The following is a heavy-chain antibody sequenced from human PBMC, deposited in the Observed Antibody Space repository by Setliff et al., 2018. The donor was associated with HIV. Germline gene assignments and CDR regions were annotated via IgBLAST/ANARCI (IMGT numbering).Heavy chain of an antibody. CDR2: IHYSGST. CDR3: ARGSGKMVRGIFSGSYYYFMDV. J-gene: IGHJ6*03. D-gene: IGHD3-10*01. CDR1: GGSISIGDYY. V-gene: IGHV4-30-4*08. Sequence: SETLSLTCTVSGGSISIGDYYWTWIRQRPGKGLEWIGYIHYSGSTFYNPSLKSRVTISVDTSKNQFSLKLSSVTAADTAVYYCARGSGKMVRGIFSGSYYYFMDVWGKGTTVTV.